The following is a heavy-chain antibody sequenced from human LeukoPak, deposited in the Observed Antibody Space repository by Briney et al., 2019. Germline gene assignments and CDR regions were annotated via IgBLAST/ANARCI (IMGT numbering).Heavy chain of an antibody. CDR2: ISYDGSNK. J-gene: IGHJ6*02. CDR1: GFTFSSYG. CDR3: AKVSYRAIAARPRYYYGMDV. Sequence: GRSLRLSCAASGFTFSSYGMHWVRQAPGKGLEWVAVISYDGSNKYYADSVKGRFTISRDNSKNTLYLQMNSLRAEDTAVYYCAKVSYRAIAARPRYYYGMDVWGQGTTVTVSS. V-gene: IGHV3-30*18. D-gene: IGHD6-6*01.